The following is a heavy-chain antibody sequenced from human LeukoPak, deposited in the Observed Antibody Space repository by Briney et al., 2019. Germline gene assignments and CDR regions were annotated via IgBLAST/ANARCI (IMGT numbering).Heavy chain of an antibody. CDR3: ARSSEYSTTGYYFDY. D-gene: IGHD6-6*01. CDR2: IIPIFGTA. CDR1: GGTFSSYA. J-gene: IGHJ4*02. V-gene: IGHV1-69*13. Sequence: SVKVSCKDSGGTFSSYAISWVRQAPGQGLEWKGGIIPIFGTANYAQKFQGRVTITADESTSTAYMELSSLRSEDTAVYYCARSSEYSTTGYYFDYWGQGTLVTVSS.